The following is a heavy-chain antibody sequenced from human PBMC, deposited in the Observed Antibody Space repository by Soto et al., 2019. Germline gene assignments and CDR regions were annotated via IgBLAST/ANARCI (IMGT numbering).Heavy chain of an antibody. J-gene: IGHJ4*01. D-gene: IGHD3-22*01. CDR2: IDWDDDK. Sequence: PTPVNPTQTLTLNCTFTRFSLRTRAVCVSWIRQPPGKALEGLALIDWDDDKYYTTSLQTRLTTSKHHSKNQVVLTMTNMDPVDTATYYCARMGYDSSGYPENYFDYWG. CDR1: RFSLRTRAVC. CDR3: ARMGYDSSGYPENYFDY. V-gene: IGHV2-70*01.